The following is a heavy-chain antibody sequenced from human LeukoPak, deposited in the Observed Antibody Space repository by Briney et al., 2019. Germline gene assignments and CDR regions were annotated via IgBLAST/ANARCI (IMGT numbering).Heavy chain of an antibody. D-gene: IGHD3-9*01. CDR2: IIPILGIA. CDR3: ARSYDIFTATPFY. CDR1: GGTFSSYA. J-gene: IGHJ4*02. V-gene: IGHV1-69*04. Sequence: SVKVSCKASGGTFSSYAISWVRQAPGQGLEWMGRIIPILGIANYAQKFQGRVTITADKSTSTAYMELSSLRSEDTAVYYCARSYDIFTATPFYWGQGTLVTVSS.